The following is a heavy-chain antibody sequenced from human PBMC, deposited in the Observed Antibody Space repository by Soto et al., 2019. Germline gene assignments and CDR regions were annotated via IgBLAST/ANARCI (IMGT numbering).Heavy chain of an antibody. CDR2: IFYLGSS. CDR1: GDSIISSDFY. J-gene: IGHJ5*02. D-gene: IGHD3-3*02. V-gene: IGHV4-39*01. Sequence: SETLSLTCTVSGDSIISSDFYWGWVRQPPGKGLEWIGSIFYLGSSYYNPSLKSRVTMSVDTSKNQFSLRLRSVTAADTALYFCTRHSLALRKNNWFDPWGQGIMVTVSS. CDR3: TRHSLALRKNNWFDP.